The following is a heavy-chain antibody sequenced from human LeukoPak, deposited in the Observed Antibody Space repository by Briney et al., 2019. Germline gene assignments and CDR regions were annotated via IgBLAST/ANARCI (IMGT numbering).Heavy chain of an antibody. V-gene: IGHV1-69*05. Sequence: SVKVSCKASGGTFSSYAISWVRQAPGQGLEWMGGIIPIFGTANYAQKFQGRVTTTTDESTSTAYMELSSLRSEDTAVYYCARTPYSSSSRYWFDPWGQGTLVTVSS. J-gene: IGHJ5*02. CDR2: IIPIFGTA. D-gene: IGHD6-6*01. CDR3: ARTPYSSSSRYWFDP. CDR1: GGTFSSYA.